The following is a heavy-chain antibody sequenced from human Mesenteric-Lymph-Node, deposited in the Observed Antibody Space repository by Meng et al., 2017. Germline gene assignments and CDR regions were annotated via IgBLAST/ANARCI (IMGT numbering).Heavy chain of an antibody. CDR3: ARKAVAGKRGGAFDI. J-gene: IGHJ3*02. CDR2: ISSSSSYI. V-gene: IGHV3-21*01. D-gene: IGHD6-19*01. CDR1: GFTFSSYS. Sequence: GESLKISCAASGFTFSSYSMNWVRQAPGKGLEWVSSISSSSSYIYYADSVKGRFTISRDNAKNSLYLQMNSLRAEDTAVYYCARKAVAGKRGGAFDIWGQGTMVTVSS.